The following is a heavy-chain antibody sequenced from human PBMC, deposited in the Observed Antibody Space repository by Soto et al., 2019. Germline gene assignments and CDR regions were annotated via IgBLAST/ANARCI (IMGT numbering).Heavy chain of an antibody. CDR2: IYHSGST. J-gene: IGHJ4*02. Sequence: QVQLQESGPRLVEASQTLSLTCTVSNASITSSGYYWSWVRQPPGKRLEWIGYIYHSGSTFYSPSLQRRLTMSVDTSKNQFSLTLRSVTAAETAVYHCARMSGTYYVPDYWGQGTLVTVSS. CDR1: NASITSSGYY. D-gene: IGHD1-26*01. CDR3: ARMSGTYYVPDY. V-gene: IGHV4-31*03.